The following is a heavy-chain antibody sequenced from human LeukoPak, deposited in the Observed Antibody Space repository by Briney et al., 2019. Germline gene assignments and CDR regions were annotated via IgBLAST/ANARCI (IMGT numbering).Heavy chain of an antibody. J-gene: IGHJ4*02. D-gene: IGHD6-13*01. Sequence: GGSLRLSCAASGFTFSSYSMNWVRQAPGKGLEWVSSISSSSSYMYYADSVKGRFTISRDNAKNSLYLQMNSLRAEDTAVYYCARDRGYSSRKYYFDYWGQGTLVTVSS. CDR1: GFTFSSYS. V-gene: IGHV3-21*01. CDR3: ARDRGYSSRKYYFDY. CDR2: ISSSSSYM.